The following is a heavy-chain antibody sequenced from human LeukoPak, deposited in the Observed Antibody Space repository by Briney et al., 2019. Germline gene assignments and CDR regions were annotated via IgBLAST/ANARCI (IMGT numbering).Heavy chain of an antibody. V-gene: IGHV4-61*02. Sequence: PSETLPLTCNVSGDSINDAFFYWSWIRQPAGKGLEWIGRVYGSGTINYNPSLDTRVTILLDTSKKHFSLTLNSVTAADTAVYYCAGRRLTRDPQGVEFWSQGTRVTVSS. CDR2: VYGSGTI. CDR1: GDSINDAFFY. J-gene: IGHJ4*02. CDR3: AGRRLTRDPQGVEF. D-gene: IGHD3-10*01.